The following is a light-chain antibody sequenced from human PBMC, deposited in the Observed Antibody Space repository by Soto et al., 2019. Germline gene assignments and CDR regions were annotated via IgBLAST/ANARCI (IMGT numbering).Light chain of an antibody. Sequence: QSVLTQPPSVSGAPGQRVTISCTGSSSNIGAGYDVHWYRQLPGTAPKLLIYGNSNRPSGVPDRFSGSKSGTSASLAITGLQAEDEADYYCQSYDSSLSGFYDFGTGTKLTVL. CDR1: SSNIGAGYD. V-gene: IGLV1-40*01. CDR2: GNS. J-gene: IGLJ1*01. CDR3: QSYDSSLSGFYD.